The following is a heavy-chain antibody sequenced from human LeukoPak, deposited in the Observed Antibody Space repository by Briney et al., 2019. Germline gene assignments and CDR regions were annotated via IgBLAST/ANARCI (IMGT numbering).Heavy chain of an antibody. D-gene: IGHD6-13*01. CDR2: IKSKTDGGTT. Sequence: KCGGSLRLSCAASGFTFSNAWMSWVRQAPGKGLEWVGRIKSKTDGGTTDYAAPVKGRFTISRDDSKNTLYLQMNSLKTEDTAVYYCTTDLLAAAGTYYYYYMDVWGKGTTVTISS. CDR3: TTDLLAAAGTYYYYYMDV. V-gene: IGHV3-15*01. CDR1: GFTFSNAW. J-gene: IGHJ6*03.